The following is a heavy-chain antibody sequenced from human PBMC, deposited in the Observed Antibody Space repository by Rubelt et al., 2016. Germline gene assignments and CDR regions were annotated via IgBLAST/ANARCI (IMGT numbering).Heavy chain of an antibody. Sequence: ISYDGSNKYYADSVKGRFTISRDNSKNTLYLQMNSLRAEDTAVYYCARDRLEITMVRGVIIKDNWFDPWGQGTLVTVSS. CDR2: ISYDGSNK. V-gene: IGHV3-30*01. J-gene: IGHJ5*02. D-gene: IGHD3-10*01. CDR3: ARDRLEITMVRGVIIKDNWFDP.